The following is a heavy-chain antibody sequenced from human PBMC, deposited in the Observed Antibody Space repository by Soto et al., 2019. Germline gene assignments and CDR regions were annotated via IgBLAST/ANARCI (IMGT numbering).Heavy chain of an antibody. D-gene: IGHD1-1*01. CDR1: GGSISSYY. Sequence: QVQLQESGPGLVKPSETLSLTCTVSGGSISSYYWSWIRQPPGKGLEWIGYIYYSGSTNYNPSLKSRVTISVDTSKNQFALKLSSVTAADTAVYYCARDAKLEPLDVWGQGTTVTVSS. V-gene: IGHV4-59*01. J-gene: IGHJ6*02. CDR2: IYYSGST. CDR3: ARDAKLEPLDV.